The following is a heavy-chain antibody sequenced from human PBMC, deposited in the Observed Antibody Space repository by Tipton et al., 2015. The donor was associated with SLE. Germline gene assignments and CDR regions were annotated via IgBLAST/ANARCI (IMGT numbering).Heavy chain of an antibody. V-gene: IGHV4-61*01. J-gene: IGHJ5*02. CDR1: GYSISSGFH. CDR2: ISYSGST. CDR3: ARVYDGNPGWFDP. D-gene: IGHD4-23*01. Sequence: TLSLTCAVSGYSISSGFHWGWIRQPPGEGLEWIAYISYSGSTNYNPSLKSRVTISVDTSKNQFSLKLSSVTAADTAVYYCARVYDGNPGWFDPWGQGTLVTVSS.